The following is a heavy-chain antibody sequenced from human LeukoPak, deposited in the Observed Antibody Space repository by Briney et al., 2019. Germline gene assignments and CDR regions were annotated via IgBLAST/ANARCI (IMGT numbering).Heavy chain of an antibody. V-gene: IGHV3-74*01. Sequence: GGSLRLSCAASGFTFSSYWMHWVRQAPGKGLVWVSRINTDGSSTSYADSVKGRFTNSRDNAKNTLYLQMNSLRAEDTAVYYCATENPGYYGRDVGAQGTRAPVS. CDR1: GFTFSSYW. CDR2: INTDGSST. J-gene: IGHJ6*02. CDR3: ATENPGYYGRDV.